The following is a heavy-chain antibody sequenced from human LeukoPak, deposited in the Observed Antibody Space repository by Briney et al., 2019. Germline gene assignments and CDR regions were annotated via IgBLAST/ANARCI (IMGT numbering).Heavy chain of an antibody. D-gene: IGHD3-10*01. J-gene: IGHJ4*02. CDR2: ISGSGDTT. CDR3: AKDPERGSRQ. CDR1: GFTFRDYA. Sequence: GGSLRLSCAASGFTFRDYAMSWVRQAPGKGLEWVSGISGSGDTTYYADSVKGRFTISRDNSKNTLYLQMNSLRAEDTAVYYCAKDPERGSRQWSQGTLVTVSS. V-gene: IGHV3-23*01.